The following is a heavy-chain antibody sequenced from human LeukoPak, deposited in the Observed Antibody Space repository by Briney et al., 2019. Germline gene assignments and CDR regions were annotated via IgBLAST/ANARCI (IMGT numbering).Heavy chain of an antibody. CDR3: ARGGILTGFNYYYYYYMDV. Sequence: ASVKVSCKASGYTFTGYYMHWVRQAPGQGLEWMGWINPNSGGTNYAQKLQGRVTMTTDTSTSTAYMELRSLRSDDTAVYYCARGGILTGFNYYYYYYMDVWGKGTTVTISS. CDR2: INPNSGGT. V-gene: IGHV1-2*02. J-gene: IGHJ6*03. CDR1: GYTFTGYY. D-gene: IGHD3-9*01.